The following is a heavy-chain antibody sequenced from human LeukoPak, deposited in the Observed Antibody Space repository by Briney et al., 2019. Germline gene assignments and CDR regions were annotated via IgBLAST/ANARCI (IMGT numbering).Heavy chain of an antibody. CDR1: GFTFSSYA. Sequence: GGSLRLSCAASGFTFSSYAMSWVRQAPGKGLEWVSAISGSGGSTYYADSVKGRFTISRDNSKNTLYLQMNSLRAENTAVYYCAKTLGSGPYYFDYWGQGTLVTVSS. J-gene: IGHJ4*02. CDR2: ISGSGGST. D-gene: IGHD3-3*01. CDR3: AKTLGSGPYYFDY. V-gene: IGHV3-23*01.